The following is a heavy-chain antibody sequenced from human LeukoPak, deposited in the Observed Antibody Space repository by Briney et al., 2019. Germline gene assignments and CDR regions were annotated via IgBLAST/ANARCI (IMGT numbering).Heavy chain of an antibody. CDR3: AAEKRGYSYGRLDY. Sequence: GGSLRLSCAASGFTFSSYWMNWVRQAPGKGLEWVANIKEDGSEKYYVDSVKGRFTISRDNAKNSLYLQMNSLRAEDTAVYYCAAEKRGYSYGRLDYWGQGTLVTVSS. CDR1: GFTFSSYW. J-gene: IGHJ4*02. V-gene: IGHV3-7*01. CDR2: IKEDGSEK. D-gene: IGHD5-18*01.